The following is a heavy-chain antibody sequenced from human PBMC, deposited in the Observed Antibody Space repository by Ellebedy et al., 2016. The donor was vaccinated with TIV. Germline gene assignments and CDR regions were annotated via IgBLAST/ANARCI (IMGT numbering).Heavy chain of an antibody. Sequence: GESLKISCAASGFTFSSYGMHWVRQAPGKGLEWVAIIWYDGSNKYSADSVEGRFTISRDSSKSTLYLQMNSLRAEDTAVYYCARDRFHSSSWYYGSIDLWGRGTLVTVSS. V-gene: IGHV3-33*01. J-gene: IGHJ2*01. D-gene: IGHD6-13*01. CDR1: GFTFSSYG. CDR2: IWYDGSNK. CDR3: ARDRFHSSSWYYGSIDL.